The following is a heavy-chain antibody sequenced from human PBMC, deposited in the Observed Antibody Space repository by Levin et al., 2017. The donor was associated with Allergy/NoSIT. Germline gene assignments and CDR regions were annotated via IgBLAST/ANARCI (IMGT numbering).Heavy chain of an antibody. CDR2: IYTSGST. CDR3: ARDCTNGVCYTGFDY. Sequence: PSETLSLTCTVSGGSISSDYWSWIRQPPGKGLEWIGRIYTSGSTNYNPSLKSRVTMSVDTSKNQFSLKLSSVTAADTAVYYCARDCTNGVCYTGFDYWGQGTLVTVSS. CDR1: GGSISSDY. D-gene: IGHD2-8*01. J-gene: IGHJ4*02. V-gene: IGHV4-4*07.